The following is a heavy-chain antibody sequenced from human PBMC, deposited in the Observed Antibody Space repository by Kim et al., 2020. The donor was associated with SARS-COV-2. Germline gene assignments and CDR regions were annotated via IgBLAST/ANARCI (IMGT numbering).Heavy chain of an antibody. Sequence: SETLSLTCTVSGGSISSNYWSWIRQPPGKGLEWIGYIYYSGSTNYNPSLKSRVTISVDTAKNQFSLKLSSVTAADTAGYYCARNAVIAAAGKGWFDPWGQGTRVTVSS. CDR1: GGSISSNY. V-gene: IGHV4-59*08. J-gene: IGHJ5*02. CDR3: ARNAVIAAAGKGWFDP. D-gene: IGHD6-13*01. CDR2: IYYSGST.